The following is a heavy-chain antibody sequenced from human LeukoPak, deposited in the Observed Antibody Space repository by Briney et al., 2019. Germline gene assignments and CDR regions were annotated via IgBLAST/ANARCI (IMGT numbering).Heavy chain of an antibody. CDR1: GFTFSSYW. J-gene: IGHJ4*02. Sequence: GGSLRLSCAVSGFTFSSYWMTWVRQAPGKGLRWVANVNQDGREKYYMDSMKGRLNISRDNTENSVFLQLTSLRPEDTGIYFCAKGRDYGDYWGQGTLVAVSS. CDR3: AKGRDYGDY. CDR2: VNQDGREK. V-gene: IGHV3-7*01.